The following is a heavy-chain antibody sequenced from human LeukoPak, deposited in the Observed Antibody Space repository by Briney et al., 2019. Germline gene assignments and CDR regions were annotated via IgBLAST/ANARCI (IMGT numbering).Heavy chain of an antibody. CDR2: IFYTGSS. D-gene: IGHD3-10*01. J-gene: IGHJ5*02. V-gene: IGHV4-59*01. CDR3: ARAGAWQIDP. Sequence: SETLSLTCTVSGASISSYYWSWIWQPPGKGLEWIGHIFYTGSSNYNPSLKSRVTISLDRSKNQFSLRLTSVTAADTAVYYCARAGAWQIDPWGQGTLVTVSS. CDR1: GASISSYY.